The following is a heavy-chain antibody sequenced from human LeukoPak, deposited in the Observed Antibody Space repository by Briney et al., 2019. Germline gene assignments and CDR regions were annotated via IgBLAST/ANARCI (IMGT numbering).Heavy chain of an antibody. V-gene: IGHV1-69*02. J-gene: IGHJ5*02. CDR3: ARVATLGYCSSTSCYWFDP. Sequence: AASVKVPCKASGGTFSSYTISWVRQAPGQGLEWMGRIIPILGIANYAQKFQGRVTITADKSTSTAYMELSSLRSEDTAVYYCARVATLGYCSSTSCYWFDPWGQGTLVTVSS. D-gene: IGHD2-2*01. CDR1: GGTFSSYT. CDR2: IIPILGIA.